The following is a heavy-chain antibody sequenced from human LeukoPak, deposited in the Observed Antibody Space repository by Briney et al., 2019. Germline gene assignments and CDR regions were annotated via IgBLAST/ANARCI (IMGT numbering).Heavy chain of an antibody. CDR2: IGSSGSAI. CDR1: GFTFSNYE. J-gene: IGHJ4*02. D-gene: IGHD1-1*01. Sequence: PGGSLRLSCAASGFTFSNYEMNWVRQAPGKGLEWVSYIGSSGSAIYYADSVKGRFTISRDNAKNSLYLQMNSLRAEDTAVYYCARSAAGTYYWGQGTLVTVSS. V-gene: IGHV3-48*03. CDR3: ARSAAGTYY.